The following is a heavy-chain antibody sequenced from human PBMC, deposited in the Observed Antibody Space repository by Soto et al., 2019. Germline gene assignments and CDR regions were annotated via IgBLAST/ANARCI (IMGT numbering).Heavy chain of an antibody. CDR1: GGSVNSDDYY. V-gene: IGHV4-61*08. CDR3: AREFSNSPEAFDY. CDR2: IFYTGRT. J-gene: IGHJ4*02. D-gene: IGHD1-1*01. Sequence: SETLSLTCTVSGGSVNSDDYYWSWIRQPPGKGLEWLGYIFYTGRTNYNPSLASRVTISLDTSTNQFSLRLSSVTAADTAVFFGAREFSNSPEAFDYWGQGALVTVSS.